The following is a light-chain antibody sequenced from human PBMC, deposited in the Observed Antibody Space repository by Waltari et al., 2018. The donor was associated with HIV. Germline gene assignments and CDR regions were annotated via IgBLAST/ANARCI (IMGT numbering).Light chain of an antibody. Sequence: HSVLTQPPSVSAAPGQKVTISCSGSSSNIGNNYVSWYPQFPGTAPKLLIYDNNKRPSGIPDRCSGTKSGTSATLGITGLQTGDEAGYYCGAWDSGLSAWVFGGGTKLTVL. V-gene: IGLV1-51*01. CDR3: GAWDSGLSAWV. CDR1: SSNIGNNY. CDR2: DNN. J-gene: IGLJ3*02.